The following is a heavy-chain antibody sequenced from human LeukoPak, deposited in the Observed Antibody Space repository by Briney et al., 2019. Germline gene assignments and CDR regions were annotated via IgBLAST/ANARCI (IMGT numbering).Heavy chain of an antibody. D-gene: IGHD5-18*01. J-gene: IGHJ6*02. CDR3: AKDIGYSYGGTGSYYYGMDV. Sequence: GGSLRLSCAASGFTFDDYAMHWVRQAPGKGLEWVSGISWNSGSIGYADSVKGRFTISRDNAKNSLYLQMNSLRAEDTALYYCAKDIGYSYGGTGSYYYGMDVWGQGTTVTVSS. CDR1: GFTFDDYA. V-gene: IGHV3-9*01. CDR2: ISWNSGSI.